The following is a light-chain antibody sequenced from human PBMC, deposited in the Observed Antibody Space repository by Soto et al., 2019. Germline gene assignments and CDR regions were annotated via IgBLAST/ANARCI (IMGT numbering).Light chain of an antibody. Sequence: QSVLTQPPSASGTPGQRVTISCSGSSSNIGTNYVYWYQQIPGTAPKLLIYKNNQRPSGVPDRFSGSKSGTSASLAISGLRFEDEAAYYCSVWDDSLRGVFGGGTQLTVL. CDR3: SVWDDSLRGV. CDR2: KNN. V-gene: IGLV1-47*01. J-gene: IGLJ2*01. CDR1: SSNIGTNY.